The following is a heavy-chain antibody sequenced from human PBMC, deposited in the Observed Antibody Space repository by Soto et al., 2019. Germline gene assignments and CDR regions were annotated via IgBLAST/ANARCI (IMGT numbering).Heavy chain of an antibody. CDR2: LSYSGNF. D-gene: IGHD2-15*01. CDR3: ARQSCSGGGCYSGPQDWYFSL. Sequence: QVQLQESGPGLVKPSETLSLTCTVSGGSINSYYWSWIRQPPGKGLEWIGSLSYSGNFYYNPSLNSRISRSVDTSKTQFSLALTSVAAADTAVYYCARQSCSGGGCYSGPQDWYFSLWGRGTLVTVSS. CDR1: GGSINSYY. J-gene: IGHJ2*01. V-gene: IGHV4-59*01.